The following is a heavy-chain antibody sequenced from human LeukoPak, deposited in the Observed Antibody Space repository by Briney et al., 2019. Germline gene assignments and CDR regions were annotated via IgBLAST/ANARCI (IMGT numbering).Heavy chain of an antibody. J-gene: IGHJ1*01. D-gene: IGHD2-21*01. V-gene: IGHV1-69*13. Sequence: SVKVSCKASGGTFTSYAISWVGQAPGQGLEWMGGIIPIFGTANYAQKFQGRVTITADESTSTVYMELSRLRSEDTAVYYCARDSSEFRSLIPHWGQGTLVTVSS. CDR2: IIPIFGTA. CDR3: ARDSSEFRSLIPH. CDR1: GGTFTSYA.